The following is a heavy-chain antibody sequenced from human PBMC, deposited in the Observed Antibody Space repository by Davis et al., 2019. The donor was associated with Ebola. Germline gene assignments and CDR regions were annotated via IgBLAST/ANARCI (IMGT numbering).Heavy chain of an antibody. CDR2: ISGSGGST. J-gene: IGHJ4*02. Sequence: GGSLRLSCAASGFTVSSNYMSWVRQAPGKGLEWVSAISGSGGSTYYADSVKGRFTISRDNSKNTLYLQMNSLRAEDTAVYYCAKVGYYDYIWGSYREAYFDYWGQGTLVTVSS. CDR3: AKVGYYDYIWGSYREAYFDY. V-gene: IGHV3-23*01. D-gene: IGHD3-16*02. CDR1: GFTVSSNY.